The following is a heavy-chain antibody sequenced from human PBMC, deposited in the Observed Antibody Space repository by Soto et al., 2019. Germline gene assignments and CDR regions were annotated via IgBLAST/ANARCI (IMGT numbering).Heavy chain of an antibody. V-gene: IGHV4-30-4*01. D-gene: IGHD3-22*01. J-gene: IGHJ4*02. CDR3: VRGGNPYHYATSGPGTFDK. CDR2: TSFSGYT. CDR1: GDSVSGGDSY. Sequence: QVQLQESGPGLVKPSQTLSLTCTVSGDSVSGGDSYWSWIRQPPVQALEWIGYTSFSGYTSYSPSLKSRVTISVDMSKSQFSLRLTSVTAADTAIYYCVRGGNPYHYATSGPGTFDKWGQGTLVSVSS.